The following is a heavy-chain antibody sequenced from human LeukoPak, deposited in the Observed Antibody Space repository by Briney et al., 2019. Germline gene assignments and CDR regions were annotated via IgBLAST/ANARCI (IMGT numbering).Heavy chain of an antibody. D-gene: IGHD2-21*01. J-gene: IGHJ3*02. V-gene: IGHV1-69*05. CDR2: IIPIFGTA. CDR1: GGTFSSYA. Sequence: SVNVSCKASGGTFSSYAISGVRQAPGQGLEWMGGIIPIFGTANYAQKLQGRATIPTDESTSKAYMELSSLRSEDTAVYYCARVSYCGDCSTGAFDIWGQGTMVTVSS. CDR3: ARVSYCGDCSTGAFDI.